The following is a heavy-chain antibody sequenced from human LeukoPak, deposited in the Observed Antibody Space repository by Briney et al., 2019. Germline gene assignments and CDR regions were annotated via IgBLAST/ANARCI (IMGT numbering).Heavy chain of an antibody. CDR2: ISAYNGNT. V-gene: IGHV1-18*01. CDR3: ARDRVYCSSTSCSPFDY. J-gene: IGHJ4*02. D-gene: IGHD2-2*01. CDR1: GYTFTSYG. Sequence: ASVKVSCKASGYTFTSYGISWVRQAPGQGLEWMGWISAYNGNTNYAQKLQGRVTMTTDTSTSTAYMELRSLRSDDTAVYYCARDRVYCSSTSCSPFDYWGQGTLVTVSS.